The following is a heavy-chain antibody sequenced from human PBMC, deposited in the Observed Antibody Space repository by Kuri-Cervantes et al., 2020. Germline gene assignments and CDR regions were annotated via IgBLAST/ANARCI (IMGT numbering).Heavy chain of an antibody. CDR2: ISSSSSYI. J-gene: IGHJ5*02. V-gene: IGHV3-21*04. D-gene: IGHD3-10*01. CDR1: GFTFSSYS. CDR3: AKMGQVWFGEDWFDP. Sequence: GESLKISCAASGFTFSSYSMNWVRQAPGKGLEWVSSISSSSSYIYYADSVKGRFTISRDNAKNSLYLQMNSLRAEDTAVYYCAKMGQVWFGEDWFDPWGQGTLVTVSS.